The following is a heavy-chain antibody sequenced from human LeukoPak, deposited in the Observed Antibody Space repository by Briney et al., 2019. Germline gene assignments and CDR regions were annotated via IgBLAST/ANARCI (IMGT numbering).Heavy chain of an antibody. CDR2: MNHSGST. D-gene: IGHD3-10*01. V-gene: IGHV4-34*01. J-gene: IGHJ6*03. Sequence: SETLSLTCAVYGGSFSGHYWSWIRQPPGKGLEWIGEMNHSGSTNYNLSLKSRATISVDTSKNQFSLKLSSVTAADTAVYYCARRLGRKFGERFYYYHYMDVWGKGTTVTISS. CDR3: ARRLGRKFGERFYYYHYMDV. CDR1: GGSFSGHY.